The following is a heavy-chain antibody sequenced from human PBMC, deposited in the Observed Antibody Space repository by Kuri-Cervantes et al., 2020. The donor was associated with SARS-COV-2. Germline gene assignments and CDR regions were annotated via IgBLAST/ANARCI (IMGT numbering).Heavy chain of an antibody. J-gene: IGHJ4*02. Sequence: SETLSLTCTVSGGSISSSSYYWGWIRQPPGKGLVWIGSIYYSGSTYYNPSLKSRVTISVDTSKNQFSLKLSSVTAADTAVYYCASGYSIDYWGQGTLVTVSS. CDR1: GGSISSSSYY. CDR3: ASGYSIDY. D-gene: IGHD3-22*01. V-gene: IGHV4-39*07. CDR2: IYYSGST.